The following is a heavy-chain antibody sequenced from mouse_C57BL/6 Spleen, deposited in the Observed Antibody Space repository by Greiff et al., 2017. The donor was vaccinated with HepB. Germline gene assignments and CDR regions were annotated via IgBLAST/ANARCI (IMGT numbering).Heavy chain of an antibody. V-gene: IGHV1-42*01. CDR2: INPSTGGT. D-gene: IGHD2-2*01. J-gene: IGHJ4*01. CDR3: SLLWLRYYAMDY. Sequence: EVKLEESGPELVKPGASVKISCKASGYSFTGYYMNWVKQSPEKSLEWIGEINPSTGGTTYNQKFKAKATLTVDKSSSTAYMQLKSLTSEDSAVYYCSLLWLRYYAMDYWGQGTSVTVSS. CDR1: GYSFTGYY.